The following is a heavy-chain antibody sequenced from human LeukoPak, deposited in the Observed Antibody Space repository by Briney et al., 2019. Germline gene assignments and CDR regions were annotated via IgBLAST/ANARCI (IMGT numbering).Heavy chain of an antibody. CDR1: GFTFSSYA. CDR2: ISGSGGST. J-gene: IGHJ3*02. CDR3: ANFVGATPDAFDI. Sequence: GGSLRLSCAASGFTFSSYAMSWVRQAPGKGLEWVSAISGSGGSTYYADSVKGRFTISRDNSKNTLYLQMNGLRAEDTAVYYCANFVGATPDAFDIWGQGTMVTVSS. V-gene: IGHV3-23*01. D-gene: IGHD1-26*01.